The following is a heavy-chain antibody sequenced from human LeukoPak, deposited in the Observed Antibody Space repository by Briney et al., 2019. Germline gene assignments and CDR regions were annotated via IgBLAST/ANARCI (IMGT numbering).Heavy chain of an antibody. CDR3: ARDRVGSGWPRPYYFEV. J-gene: IGHJ4*02. CDR1: GDTLTGYY. D-gene: IGHD6-19*01. CDR2: INPNTGAT. Sequence: ASVKVSCKASGDTLTGYYLHGVGQAPGQGLEWMGWINPNTGATHSAQKFQGRITMTRDSSISTAYMDLSRLRSDATAVYYCARDRVGSGWPRPYYFEVWGQGTLVTVSS. V-gene: IGHV1-2*02.